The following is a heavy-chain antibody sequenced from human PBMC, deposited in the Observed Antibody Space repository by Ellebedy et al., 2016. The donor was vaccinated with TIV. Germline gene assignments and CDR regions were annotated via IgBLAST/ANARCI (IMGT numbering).Heavy chain of an antibody. Sequence: AASVKVSCKASGGTFSTYTISWVRQAPGQGLEWMGGIIPIFGTTNYAQKFQGRVTITADESTSIAYMELSSLRSEDTAVYYCARERGSGWPNIYQYYYGMDVWGQGTTVTVSS. CDR2: IIPIFGTT. CDR1: GGTFSTYT. D-gene: IGHD6-19*01. V-gene: IGHV1-69*13. J-gene: IGHJ6*02. CDR3: ARERGSGWPNIYQYYYGMDV.